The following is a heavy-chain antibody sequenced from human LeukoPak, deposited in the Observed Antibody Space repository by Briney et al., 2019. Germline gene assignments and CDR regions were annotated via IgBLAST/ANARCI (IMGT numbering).Heavy chain of an antibody. CDR1: GFTFSSYW. V-gene: IGHV3-74*01. CDR3: AKDPFSYCSSTSCYYNGYSSSYDY. Sequence: GGSLRLSCAASGFTFSSYWMHWVRQAPGKGLVWVSRIHSDGSSTSYADSVRGRFTISRDDAKSTLYLQMNSLRAEDTAVYYCAKDPFSYCSSTSCYYNGYSSSYDYWGQGTLVTVSS. D-gene: IGHD2-2*01. CDR2: IHSDGSST. J-gene: IGHJ4*02.